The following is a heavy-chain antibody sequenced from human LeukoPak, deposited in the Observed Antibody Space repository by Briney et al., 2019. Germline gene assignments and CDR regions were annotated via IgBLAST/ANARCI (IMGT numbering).Heavy chain of an antibody. CDR1: GFTFSSYG. J-gene: IGHJ1*01. D-gene: IGHD2-2*01. CDR3: ARAGRYCSSASCPEYFQH. Sequence: GGSLRLSCAASGFTFSSYGMHWVRQAPGKGLEWVAFIRYDGSNKYYADSVKGRFTISRDNSNNMLYLQINSLRAEDTAVYYCARAGRYCSSASCPEYFQHWGQGTLVTVSS. V-gene: IGHV3-30*02. CDR2: IRYDGSNK.